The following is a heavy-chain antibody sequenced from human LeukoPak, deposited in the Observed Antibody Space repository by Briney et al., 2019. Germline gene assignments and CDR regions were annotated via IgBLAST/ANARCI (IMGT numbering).Heavy chain of an antibody. D-gene: IGHD3-16*01. CDR1: GFTFSRHG. V-gene: IGHV3-30*04. CDR3: ARGGGLDV. J-gene: IGHJ6*02. CDR2: IAHDGSDK. Sequence: GRSLRLSCAASGFTFSRHGIHWVRQAPGKGLEWVAVIAHDGSDKDYADSVKGRFTISRDNAKNSLYLQMSNLRAEDTAVYFCARGGGLDVWGQGATVTVSS.